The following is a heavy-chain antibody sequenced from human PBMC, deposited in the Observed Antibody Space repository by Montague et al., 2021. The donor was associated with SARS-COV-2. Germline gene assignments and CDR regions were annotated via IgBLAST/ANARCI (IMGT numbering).Heavy chain of an antibody. CDR1: GDSVNRNY. V-gene: IGHV4-59*02. D-gene: IGHD4-23*01. CDR3: AKASRGYGGDFDS. Sequence: SETLSLTCSVSGDSVNRNYWSWVRQPPGKGLEWLGYIFYSGSTYNPSLNSRRTMSPDTSKNHFSLNLISVTAADTAVYYCAKASRGYGGDFDSWGQGTLVIVSS. CDR2: IFYSGST. J-gene: IGHJ4*02.